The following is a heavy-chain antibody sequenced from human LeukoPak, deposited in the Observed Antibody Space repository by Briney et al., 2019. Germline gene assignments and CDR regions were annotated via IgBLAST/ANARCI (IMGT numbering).Heavy chain of an antibody. CDR2: IYTSGST. CDR1: GGSISSYY. CDR3: ASTTSSTSCFIPPCGPYYFDY. Sequence: SETLSLTCTVSGGSISSYYWIWIRQPAGKGLEWIGRIYTSGSTNYNASLKSRVSMSVDTSKNQFSLKLSSVTAADTAVYYCASTTSSTSCFIPPCGPYYFDYWGQGTLVTVSS. V-gene: IGHV4-4*07. J-gene: IGHJ4*02. D-gene: IGHD2-2*01.